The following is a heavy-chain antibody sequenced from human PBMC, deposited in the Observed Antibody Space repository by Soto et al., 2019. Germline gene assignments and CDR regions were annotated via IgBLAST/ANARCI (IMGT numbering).Heavy chain of an antibody. J-gene: IGHJ4*02. Sequence: SVKVSCKASGGTLSSYTFSWVRQAPGQGLEWMGRVIPNLGVTNYAKKFQGRFTIVVDTSTSTAYMELNSLRYEDTAVYYCARDKGSCSYTSCPDFDYWGQGTLVTVSS. CDR3: ARDKGSCSYTSCPDFDY. V-gene: IGHV1-69*04. CDR2: VIPNLGVT. D-gene: IGHD2-2*01. CDR1: GGTLSSYT.